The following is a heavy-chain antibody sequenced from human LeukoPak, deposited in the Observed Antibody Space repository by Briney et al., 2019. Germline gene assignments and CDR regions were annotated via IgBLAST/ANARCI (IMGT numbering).Heavy chain of an antibody. D-gene: IGHD6-13*01. CDR2: INPNSGGT. J-gene: IGHJ5*02. V-gene: IGHV1-2*02. Sequence: GASVKVSCKASGYTFTGYYMHWVRQAPGQGLEWMGWINPNSGGTNYAQIFQGRVTMTRDTSISTAYMELSRLRSDDTAVYYCARGSSWVGSWFDPWGQGTLVTVSS. CDR1: GYTFTGYY. CDR3: ARGSSWVGSWFDP.